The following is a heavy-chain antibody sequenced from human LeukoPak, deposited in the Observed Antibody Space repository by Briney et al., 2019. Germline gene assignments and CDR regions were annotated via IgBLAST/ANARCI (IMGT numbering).Heavy chain of an antibody. V-gene: IGHV3-23*01. CDR2: ISGSSGGT. Sequence: GGSLRLSCAASGFIFSSYAMNWVRQAPGKGLEWVSTISGSSGGTYYPDSVKGRFTISRDNPKNTLYLQMNSLRADDTAVYYCANRPLTSYWGQGTLVTVSS. D-gene: IGHD3-9*01. CDR3: ANRPLTSY. J-gene: IGHJ4*02. CDR1: GFIFSSYA.